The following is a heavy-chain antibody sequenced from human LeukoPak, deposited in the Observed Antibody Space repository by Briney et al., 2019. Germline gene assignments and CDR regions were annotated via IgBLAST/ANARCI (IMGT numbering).Heavy chain of an antibody. D-gene: IGHD4-23*01. CDR2: ISDSGDAT. V-gene: IGHV3-23*01. CDR3: AKERGHSKPFDY. J-gene: IGHJ4*02. Sequence: HSGGSLRLSCEVSGFIFSYYDMNWVRQAPGKGLEWVSAISDSGDATYYADSVKGRYTISRDNSKSTLYLQMNNLRAEDTALYYCAKERGHSKPFDYWGQGTLVTVSS. CDR1: GFIFSYYD.